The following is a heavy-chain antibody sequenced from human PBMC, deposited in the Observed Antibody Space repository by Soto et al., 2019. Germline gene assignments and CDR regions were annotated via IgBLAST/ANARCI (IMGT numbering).Heavy chain of an antibody. CDR3: TRGATAEWFGETRTFDI. J-gene: IGHJ3*02. V-gene: IGHV1-18*01. CDR2: ISAYNGNT. D-gene: IGHD3-10*01. Sequence: ASVKVSCKASGYTFTSYGISWVRQASGQGLEWMGWISAYNGNTNYAQKLQGRVTMTTDTSTSTAYMELRSLRSDDTAVYYCTRGATAEWFGETRTFDIWGQGTMVTVSS. CDR1: GYTFTSYG.